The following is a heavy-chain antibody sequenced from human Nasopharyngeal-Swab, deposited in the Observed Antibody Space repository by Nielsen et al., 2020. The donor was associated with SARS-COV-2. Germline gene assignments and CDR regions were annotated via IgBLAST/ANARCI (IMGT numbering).Heavy chain of an antibody. V-gene: IGHV3-7*01. CDR3: ARDSFSRVGAAGSSHYYYYGMDV. CDR2: IKQDGSEK. J-gene: IGHJ6*02. Sequence: GGSLRFSCAASGFTFSSYWMSWVRQAPGKGLEWVANIKQDGSEKYYVDSVKGRFTISRDNAKNSLYLQMNSLRAEDTAVYYCARDSFSRVGAAGSSHYYYYGMDVWGQGTTVTVSS. CDR1: GFTFSSYW. D-gene: IGHD6-13*01.